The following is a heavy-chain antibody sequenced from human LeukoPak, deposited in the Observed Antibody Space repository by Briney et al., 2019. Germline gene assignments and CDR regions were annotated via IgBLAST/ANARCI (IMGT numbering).Heavy chain of an antibody. CDR3: AIMGTVQLWLPFDY. D-gene: IGHD5-18*01. J-gene: IGHJ4*02. V-gene: IGHV1-69*06. CDR2: IIPIFGTA. CDR1: GYTFTSYA. Sequence: SVKVSCKASGYTFTSYAISWVRQAPGQGLEWMGGIIPIFGTANYAQKFQGRVTITADKSTSTAYMELSSLRSEDTAVYYCAIMGTVQLWLPFDYWGQGTLVTVSS.